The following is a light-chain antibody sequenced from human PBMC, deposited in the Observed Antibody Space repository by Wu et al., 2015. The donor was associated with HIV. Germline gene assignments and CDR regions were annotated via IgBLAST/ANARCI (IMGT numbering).Light chain of an antibody. CDR2: VAS. CDR1: QGISNY. V-gene: IGKV1-27*01. CDR3: QKYNSALWT. J-gene: IGKJ1*01. Sequence: DIQMTQSPSSLSASVGDRVTITCRASQGISNYLAWYQQKPGKVPKLLIYVASTLHSGVPSRFSGSGSGTDFTLTISSLQPEDAATYYCQKYNSALWTFGQGTKVEIK.